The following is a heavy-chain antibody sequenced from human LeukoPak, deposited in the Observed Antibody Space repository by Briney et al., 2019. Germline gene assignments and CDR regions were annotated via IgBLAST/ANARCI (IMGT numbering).Heavy chain of an antibody. J-gene: IGHJ4*02. CDR1: GFTFSSYS. CDR3: ARGYGDYDFFFNY. V-gene: IGHV3-48*01. D-gene: IGHD4-17*01. Sequence: GGSLRLSCAASGFTFSSYSMNWVRQAPGKGLEWVSYISSSSSIIYYADSVKGRFTISRDNAKNSLYLQMNSLRAEDTAFYYCARGYGDYDFFFNYWGQGTLVTVSS. CDR2: ISSSSSII.